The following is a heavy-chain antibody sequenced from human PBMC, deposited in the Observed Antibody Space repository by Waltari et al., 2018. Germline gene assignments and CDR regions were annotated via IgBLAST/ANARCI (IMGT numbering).Heavy chain of an antibody. Sequence: QVQLQESGPGLVKPSETLSLTCTVSGGSISSYYWSWIRQPPGKGLEWIGYIYYSGSTNYTPSLKSRVTISVDTSKNQFSLKLSSVTAADTAVYYCARVEGYYDSSGYYGALYFDYWGQGTLVTVSS. CDR1: GGSISSYY. D-gene: IGHD3-22*01. V-gene: IGHV4-59*01. J-gene: IGHJ4*02. CDR2: IYYSGST. CDR3: ARVEGYYDSSGYYGALYFDY.